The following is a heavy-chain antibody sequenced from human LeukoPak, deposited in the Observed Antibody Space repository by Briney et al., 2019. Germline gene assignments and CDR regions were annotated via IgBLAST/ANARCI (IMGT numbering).Heavy chain of an antibody. CDR2: IYTSGST. J-gene: IGHJ5*02. CDR3: ARVVSYYGSGSTQPNWFDP. Sequence: SETLSLTCTVSGVSISSYYWSWIRQPAGKGLEWIGRIYTSGSTNYNPSLKSRVTMSVDTSKNQFSLKLSSVTAADTAVYYCARVVSYYGSGSTQPNWFDPWGQGTLVTVSS. D-gene: IGHD3-10*01. CDR1: GVSISSYY. V-gene: IGHV4-4*07.